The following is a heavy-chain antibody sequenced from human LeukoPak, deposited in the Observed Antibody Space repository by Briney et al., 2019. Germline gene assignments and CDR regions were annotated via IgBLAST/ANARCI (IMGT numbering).Heavy chain of an antibody. J-gene: IGHJ3*02. V-gene: IGHV4-34*01. CDR2: INHSGST. D-gene: IGHD2-21*01. Sequence: PSETLSLTCAVYGGSFSGYYWSWIRQPPGKGLEWIGEINHSGSTNYNPSLKSRVTISVDTSNNQFSLRLSSVTAADTAVYYCVRERTMVGGADIWGQGTKVSVSS. CDR3: VRERTMVGGADI. CDR1: GGSFSGYY.